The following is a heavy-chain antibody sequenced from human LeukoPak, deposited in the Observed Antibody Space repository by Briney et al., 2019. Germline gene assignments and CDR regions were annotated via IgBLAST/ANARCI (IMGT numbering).Heavy chain of an antibody. J-gene: IGHJ4*02. Sequence: PSETLSLTCTVSSGSMSSYYWTWIRQPAGKGLEWIGRIYSSGDTNYSPSLKSRVTMSLGMSQKQFSLMLSSVTAADTAVYYCATLLYCSSSRCSDYWGQGTLVTVSS. V-gene: IGHV4-4*07. CDR3: ATLLYCSSSRCSDY. CDR1: SGSMSSYY. D-gene: IGHD2-2*01. CDR2: IYSSGDT.